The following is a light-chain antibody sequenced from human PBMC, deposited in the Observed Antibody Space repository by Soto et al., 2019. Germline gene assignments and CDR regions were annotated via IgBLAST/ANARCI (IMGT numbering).Light chain of an antibody. CDR3: QEYDNCPWT. CDR1: QSISDT. Sequence: APTRSVYKKGRDILSCRASQSISDTLAWYQQKPGQAPRLLIYGASRRATGFPARFSGSGSGTDFTLTISCLQSEDFAVYYCQEYDNCPWTFAQGSNLDI. CDR2: GAS. V-gene: IGKV3-15*01. J-gene: IGKJ1*01.